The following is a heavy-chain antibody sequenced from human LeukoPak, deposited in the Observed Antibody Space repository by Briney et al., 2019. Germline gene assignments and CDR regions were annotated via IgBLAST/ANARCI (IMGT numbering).Heavy chain of an antibody. J-gene: IGHJ4*02. CDR1: GFTFSSYA. CDR2: ISYDGSNK. D-gene: IGHD5-18*01. CDR3: AREIQLRYYFDY. V-gene: IGHV3-30*04. Sequence: PGRSLRLSCAASGFTFSSYAMHWVRQAPDKGLEWVAVISYDGSNKYYADSVKGRFTISRDNSKNTLYLQMNSLRAEDTAVYYCAREIQLRYYFDYWGQGTLVTVSS.